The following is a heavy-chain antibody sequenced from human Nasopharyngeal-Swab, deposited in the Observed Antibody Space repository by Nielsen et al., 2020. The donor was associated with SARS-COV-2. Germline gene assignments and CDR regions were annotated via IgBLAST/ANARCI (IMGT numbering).Heavy chain of an antibody. CDR3: AKAANSYGHFDC. J-gene: IGHJ4*02. CDR2: ISGSGGST. CDR1: GFTFSSYS. Sequence: GESLKISCAVSGFTFSSYSMNWVRQAPGKGLEWVSAISGSGGSTYYADSVKGRFTISRDNSKNTLYLQMNSLRAEDTAVYYCAKAANSYGHFDCWGQGTLVTVSS. V-gene: IGHV3-23*01. D-gene: IGHD5-18*01.